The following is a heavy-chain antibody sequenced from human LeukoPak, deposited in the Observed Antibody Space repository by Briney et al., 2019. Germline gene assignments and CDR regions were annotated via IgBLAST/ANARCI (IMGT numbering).Heavy chain of an antibody. V-gene: IGHV1-3*01. J-gene: IGHJ4*02. D-gene: IGHD5-24*01. CDR1: GGTFSSYA. CDR3: ARSEMATSSFDY. CDR2: INAGNGNT. Sequence: AASVKVSCKASGGTFSSYAISWVRQAPGQRLEWMGWINAGNGNTKYSQKFQGRVTITRDTSASTAYMELSSLRSEDTAVYYCARSEMATSSFDYWGQGTLVTVSS.